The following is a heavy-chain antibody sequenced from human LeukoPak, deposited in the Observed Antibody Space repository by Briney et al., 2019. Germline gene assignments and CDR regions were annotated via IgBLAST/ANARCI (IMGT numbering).Heavy chain of an antibody. V-gene: IGHV5-51*01. CDR3: ARLMGDSSGYYYEFVDY. CDR2: IYPGDSDT. D-gene: IGHD3-22*01. CDR1: GYSFTSYW. Sequence: PGESLKISCQGSGYSFTSYWIGWVRQMPGKGLEWMGIIYPGDSDTRYSPSFQGQVTISADKSISTAYLQWSSPKASDTAMYYCARLMGDSSGYYYEFVDYWGQGTLVTVSS. J-gene: IGHJ4*02.